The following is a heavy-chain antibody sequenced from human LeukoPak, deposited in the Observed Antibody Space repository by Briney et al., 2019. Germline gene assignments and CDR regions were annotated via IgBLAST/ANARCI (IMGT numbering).Heavy chain of an antibody. D-gene: IGHD3-9*01. Sequence: GGSLTLSCAASGFTFSTYAMSWVRQAPGKGLEWVSAISGSGGSTYYADSVKDRFTISRDNSKNTLYLQMNSLRAEDTAVYYCAKDNSPYDILTATPPYSWFAPWGQGTLVTVSS. CDR2: ISGSGGST. V-gene: IGHV3-23*01. CDR1: GFTFSTYA. CDR3: AKDNSPYDILTATPPYSWFAP. J-gene: IGHJ5*02.